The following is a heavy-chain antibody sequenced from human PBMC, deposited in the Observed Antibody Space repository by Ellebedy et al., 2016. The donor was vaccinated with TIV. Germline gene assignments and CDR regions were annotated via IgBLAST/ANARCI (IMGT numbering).Heavy chain of an antibody. CDR1: GGSVSSGSYY. CDR3: ARGGRGGSGSYRVFDY. Sequence: GSLRLXXTVSGGSVSSGSYYWSWIRQPPGKGLEWIGYIYYSGSTNYNPSLKSRVTISVDTSKNQFSLKLSSVTAADTAVYYCARGGRGGSGSYRVFDYWGQGTLVTVSS. D-gene: IGHD3-10*01. V-gene: IGHV4-61*01. J-gene: IGHJ4*02. CDR2: IYYSGST.